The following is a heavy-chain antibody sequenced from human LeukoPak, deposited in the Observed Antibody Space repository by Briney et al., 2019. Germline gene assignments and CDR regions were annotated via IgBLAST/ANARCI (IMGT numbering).Heavy chain of an antibody. J-gene: IGHJ4*02. CDR1: GFDFSSYG. CDR3: ARGGAARPDY. Sequence: HAGGSLRLSCVASGFDFSSYGMDWVRQAPGKGLEWVSYISSNSRTVNYADSVKGRFTISRDNAKNSLYLQMNSLRAEDTAVYYCARGGAARPDYWGQGTLVTVSS. CDR2: ISSNSRTV. V-gene: IGHV3-48*01. D-gene: IGHD6-6*01.